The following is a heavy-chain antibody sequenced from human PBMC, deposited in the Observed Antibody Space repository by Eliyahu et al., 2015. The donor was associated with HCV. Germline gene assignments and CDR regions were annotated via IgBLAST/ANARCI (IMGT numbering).Heavy chain of an antibody. J-gene: IGHJ3*02. Sequence: QDQLVQSGAEVKKPGASVKVSCKASGYTFTSYAMHWVRQAPGQRLEWMGWINAGNGNTKYSQKFQGRVTITRDTSASTAYMELSSLRSEDTAVYYCARKTTIEPYSYGYSLPRDAFDIWGQGTMVTVSS. D-gene: IGHD5-18*01. V-gene: IGHV1-3*01. CDR2: INAGNGNT. CDR3: ARKTTIEPYSYGYSLPRDAFDI. CDR1: GYTFTSYA.